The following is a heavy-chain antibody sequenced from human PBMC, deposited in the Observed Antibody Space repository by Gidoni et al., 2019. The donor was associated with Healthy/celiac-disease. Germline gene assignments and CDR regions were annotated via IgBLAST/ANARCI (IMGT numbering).Heavy chain of an antibody. Sequence: EVQLVESGGGVVRPGGSRRISCAASGFPFDDEGMRWGGQAPGKGLECVSGINWNGGSTGYADSVKGRFTISRDNAKNSLYLQMNSLRAEDTALYYCARDGTILTGYYPYYYYYGMDVWGQGTTVTVSS. CDR1: GFPFDDEG. J-gene: IGHJ6*02. D-gene: IGHD3-9*01. CDR3: ARDGTILTGYYPYYYYYGMDV. CDR2: INWNGGST. V-gene: IGHV3-20*04.